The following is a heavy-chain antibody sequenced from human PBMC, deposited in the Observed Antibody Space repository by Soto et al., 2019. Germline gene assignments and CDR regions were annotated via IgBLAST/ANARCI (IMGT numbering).Heavy chain of an antibody. CDR2: IFSNHEK. CDR3: ASPYSSGWYWFDF. V-gene: IGHV2-26*01. CDR1: GFSLSNAGLG. J-gene: IGHJ5*01. Sequence: QVTVKESGPVLVKPTETLTLTCTVSGFSLSNAGLGVSWIRQPPGKALEWLAHIFSNHEKSYSTSLKSRLTISNDTTKSQVVLTMTNMDPWDTASKYRASPYSSGWYWFDFWGQGTLCT. D-gene: IGHD6-13*01.